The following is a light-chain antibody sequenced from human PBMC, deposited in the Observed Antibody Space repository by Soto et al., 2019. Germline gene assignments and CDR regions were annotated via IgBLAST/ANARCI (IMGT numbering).Light chain of an antibody. Sequence: EIVLTQSPGTLSLSPGERATLSCRASHCVSSFYLAWYQQKPGQAPRLLINGAANRATGIPDRFSGSGSGTDFTLTISRLEPEDFAVYYCQQYGSLWYTFGQGTKLEIK. V-gene: IGKV3-20*01. CDR1: HCVSSFY. J-gene: IGKJ2*01. CDR2: GAA. CDR3: QQYGSLWYT.